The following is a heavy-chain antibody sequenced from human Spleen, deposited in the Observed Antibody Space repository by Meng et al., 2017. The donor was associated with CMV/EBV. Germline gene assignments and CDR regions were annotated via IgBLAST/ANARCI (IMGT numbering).Heavy chain of an antibody. CDR2: IYYSGST. V-gene: IGHV4-39*07. CDR1: GSSISSSSYY. Sequence: GSLRLSCTVSGSSISSSSYYWGWIRQPPGKGLEWIGSIYYSGSTYYNPSLKSRVTISVDTSKNQFSLKLNSVTAADTAVYYCAGPDHMGASPHDPFDIWGQGTMVTVSS. CDR3: AGPDHMGASPHDPFDI. J-gene: IGHJ3*02. D-gene: IGHD1-26*01.